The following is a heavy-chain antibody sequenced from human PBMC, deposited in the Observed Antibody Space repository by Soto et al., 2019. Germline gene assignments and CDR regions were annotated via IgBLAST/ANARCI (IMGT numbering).Heavy chain of an antibody. CDR2: VNPKSGGT. D-gene: IGHD2-8*01. CDR3: ARGDSTDCSNGVCSFFYNHDMDV. Sequence: ASVKVSCKASGYSFTDYHIHWVRQAPGQGLEWLGRVNPKSGGTSTAQKFQGWVTMTTDTSISTASMELTRLTSDDTAIYYCARGDSTDCSNGVCSFFYNHDMDVWGQGTTVTAP. V-gene: IGHV1-2*04. CDR1: GYSFTDYH. J-gene: IGHJ6*02.